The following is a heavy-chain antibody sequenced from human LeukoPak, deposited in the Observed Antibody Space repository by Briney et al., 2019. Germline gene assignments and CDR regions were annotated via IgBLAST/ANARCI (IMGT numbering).Heavy chain of an antibody. Sequence: GGSLRLSYAASGFTFSNYWMTWVRQAPGKGLEWVANINRDGSERYYVDSVKGRFTISRDDAKSSLYLQMNSLRAEDTAVYYCARRNAMDVWGQGTTVIVFS. CDR2: INRDGSER. J-gene: IGHJ6*02. CDR1: GFTFSNYW. CDR3: ARRNAMDV. V-gene: IGHV3-7*03.